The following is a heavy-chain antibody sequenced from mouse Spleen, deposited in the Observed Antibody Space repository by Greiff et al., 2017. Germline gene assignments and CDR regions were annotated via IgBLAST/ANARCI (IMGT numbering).Heavy chain of an antibody. CDR2: ISSGGSYT. J-gene: IGHJ4*01. CDR3: ARRGATMIRGDAMDY. CDR1: GFTFSSYA. D-gene: IGHD2-4*01. V-gene: IGHV5-9-1*01. Sequence: EVKLVESGGGLVKPGGSLKLSCAASGFTFSSYAMSWVRQTPEKRLEWVATISSGGSYTYYPDSVKGRFTISRDNAKNTLYLQMSSLRSEDTAMYYCARRGATMIRGDAMDYWGQGTSVTVSS.